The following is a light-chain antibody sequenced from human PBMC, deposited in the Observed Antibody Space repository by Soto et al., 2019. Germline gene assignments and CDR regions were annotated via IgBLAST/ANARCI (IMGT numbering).Light chain of an antibody. CDR1: QSIDRY. V-gene: IGKV3-11*01. J-gene: IGKJ4*01. CDR3: QQRDNGLT. CDR2: DAF. Sequence: EIVLTQSPATLSLSPGERATLSCRASQSIDRYLAWYQQKPGQAPRLLIFDAFNRATGIPARFSGSGSGTDFTLTISSLESEDFAVYYCQQRDNGLTFGGGTKVEMK.